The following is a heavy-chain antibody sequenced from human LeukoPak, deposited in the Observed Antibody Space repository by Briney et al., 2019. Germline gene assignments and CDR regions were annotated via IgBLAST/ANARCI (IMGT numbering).Heavy chain of an antibody. CDR1: GYSINSGYY. CDR3: ARGGEMAIPDDC. V-gene: IGHV4-38-2*02. J-gene: IGHJ4*02. Sequence: MPSETLSLTCTVSGYSINSGYYWGWIRQPPGKGLEWIGSIYHSGDTYYNPSLKSRVTISRDTSKNQFSLKLSSVTAADTAVYYCARGGEMAIPDDCWGQGTLVTVSS. D-gene: IGHD5-24*01. CDR2: IYHSGDT.